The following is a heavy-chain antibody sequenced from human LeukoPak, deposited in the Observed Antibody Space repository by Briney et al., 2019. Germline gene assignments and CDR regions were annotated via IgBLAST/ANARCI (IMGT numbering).Heavy chain of an antibody. CDR1: GFHFSGEN. J-gene: IGHJ4*02. D-gene: IGHD1-26*01. CDR3: AKLSGSYLYRGGGAFDY. Sequence: TGGSLRLSCAASGFHFSGENMVWVRQAPGKGLEWVSYVSGSGSDIYYADSVKGRFTISRDNSKNTLYLQMNSLRAEDPAVYYCAKLSGSYLYRGGGAFDYWGQGTLVTVSS. V-gene: IGHV3-48*01. CDR2: VSGSGSDI.